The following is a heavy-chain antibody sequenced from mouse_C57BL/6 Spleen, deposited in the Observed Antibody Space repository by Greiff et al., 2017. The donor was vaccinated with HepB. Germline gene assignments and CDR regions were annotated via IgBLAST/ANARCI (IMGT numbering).Heavy chain of an antibody. CDR1: GFNIKDDY. CDR3: TTDYSNYAFAY. D-gene: IGHD2-5*01. CDR2: IDPENGDT. V-gene: IGHV14-4*01. Sequence: VQLQQSGAELVRPGASVKLSCTASGFNIKDDYMHWVKQRPEQGLEWIGWIDPENGDTEYASKFQGKATITADTSSNTAYLQLSSLTSEDTAVYYCTTDYSNYAFAYWGQGTLVTVSA. J-gene: IGHJ3*01.